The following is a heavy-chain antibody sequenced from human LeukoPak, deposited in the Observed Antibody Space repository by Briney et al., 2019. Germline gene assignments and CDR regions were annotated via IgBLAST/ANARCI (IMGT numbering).Heavy chain of an antibody. CDR3: AKHIVTMIVVVTKVAFDI. V-gene: IGHV3-23*01. CDR1: GFTFSSYA. Sequence: GGSLRLSCAASGFTFSSYAMSWVRQAPGKGLEWVSAISGSGGSTYYADSVKGRFTISRDNSKNTLYLQMNSLRAEDTAVYYCAKHIVTMIVVVTKVAFDIWGQGTMVTVSS. CDR2: ISGSGGST. J-gene: IGHJ3*02. D-gene: IGHD3-22*01.